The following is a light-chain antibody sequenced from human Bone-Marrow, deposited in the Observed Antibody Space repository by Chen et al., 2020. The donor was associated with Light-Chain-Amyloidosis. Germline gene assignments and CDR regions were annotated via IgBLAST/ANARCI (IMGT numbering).Light chain of an antibody. CDR3: QSADSSGTYEVI. V-gene: IGLV3-25*03. Sequence: SYELTQPPSVSVSPGQTARITCSGDDLPTKYAYWYQQKPGQAPVLVINRDTGRPSGSSERFSGSSSGTTATLTISGVQAENEADYHCQSADSSGTYEVIFGGGTKLTVL. CDR1: DLPTKY. CDR2: RDT. J-gene: IGLJ2*01.